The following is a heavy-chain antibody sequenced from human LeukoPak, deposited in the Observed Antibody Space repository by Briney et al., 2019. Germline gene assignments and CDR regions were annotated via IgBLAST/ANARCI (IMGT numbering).Heavy chain of an antibody. CDR1: GDSITATSYY. Sequence: SETLSLTCSVSGDSITATSYYWAWIPQPPGKGLEWIGSIYYSGVVNYDPSLQSRVTISVDTSKNQFSLSLSSVTAADTAVYYCARQIRYTYDPNWFHPWGQGTLVTVSS. J-gene: IGHJ5*02. CDR2: IYYSGVV. V-gene: IGHV4-39*01. D-gene: IGHD2-2*02. CDR3: ARQIRYTYDPNWFHP.